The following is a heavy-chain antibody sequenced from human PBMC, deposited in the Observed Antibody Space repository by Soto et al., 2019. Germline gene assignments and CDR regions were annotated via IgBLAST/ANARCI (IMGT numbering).Heavy chain of an antibody. CDR2: ILPIFGTT. CDR1: GGTFNTSN. CDR3: ASDYSGDSYYYYCGMDV. Sequence: QVQLVQSGAEVKKPGSSVKFSCKASGGTFNTSNINWVRQAPGQGLEWIGGILPIFGTTNYALRFQGRVRITVDDARSTGSMELTSLRSEDSAVYYCASDYSGDSYYYYCGMDVWGQGTTVTVTS. D-gene: IGHD7-27*01. V-gene: IGHV1-69*01. J-gene: IGHJ6*02.